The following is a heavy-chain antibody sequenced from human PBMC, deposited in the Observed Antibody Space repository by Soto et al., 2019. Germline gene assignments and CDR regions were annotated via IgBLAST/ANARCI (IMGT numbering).Heavy chain of an antibody. V-gene: IGHV1-2*02. Sequence: ASVXVSCKACGYTFTVYYIHCVRLAPGQGLEWMGWINPKSGGTNYAQRFQGRVTMTRDTSISTAYMDLSGLRSDDTATYYCVKNYDGRGQTSTWLEPWGQGTPVNVYS. J-gene: IGHJ5*02. CDR1: GYTFTVYY. D-gene: IGHD3-22*01. CDR2: INPKSGGT. CDR3: VKNYDGRGQTSTWLEP.